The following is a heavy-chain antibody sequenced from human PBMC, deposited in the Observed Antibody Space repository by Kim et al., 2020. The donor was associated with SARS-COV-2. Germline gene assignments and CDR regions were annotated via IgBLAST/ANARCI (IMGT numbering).Heavy chain of an antibody. CDR1: GFTFSNAW. D-gene: IGHD2-2*02. V-gene: IGHV3-15*01. CDR2: IKSKTDGGTT. Sequence: GGSLRLSCAASGFTFSNAWMSWVRQAPGKGLEWVGRIKSKTDGGTTDYAAPVKGRFTISRDDSKNTLYLQMNSLKTEDTAVYYCTTQIPPNIDGDLDYWGQGTMVTVSS. J-gene: IGHJ4*02. CDR3: TTQIPPNIDGDLDY.